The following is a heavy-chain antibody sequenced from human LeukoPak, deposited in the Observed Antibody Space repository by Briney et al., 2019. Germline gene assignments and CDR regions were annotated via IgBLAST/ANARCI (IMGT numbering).Heavy chain of an antibody. J-gene: IGHJ4*02. D-gene: IGHD1-14*01. Sequence: PGGSLRLSCAASGFSFRDYWVSWMRQAPGKGLEWVSYISGGSDHTNYADSVKGRFTISRDNAKNSLYLQMNSLTDEDTAVYYCARCQYNSSPDIWGQGTPVTVSS. V-gene: IGHV3-11*03. CDR3: ARCQYNSSPDI. CDR2: ISGGSDHT. CDR1: GFSFRDYW.